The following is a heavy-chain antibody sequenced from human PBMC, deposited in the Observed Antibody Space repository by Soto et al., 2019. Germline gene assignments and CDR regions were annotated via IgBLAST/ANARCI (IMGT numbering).Heavy chain of an antibody. CDR3: ERAFDDSSVR. J-gene: IGHJ4*02. Sequence: EVQLVESGGGLVKPGGSLRLSCAASGFTLSSYSMNWFRQAPGKGLEWVSSISSSSSYIYYADSVKGRITISRDNAKNSLYLQMNSARAEDTAVYYCERAFDDSSVRWGQGTLVTVSS. D-gene: IGHD3-22*01. V-gene: IGHV3-21*01. CDR2: ISSSSSYI. CDR1: GFTLSSYS.